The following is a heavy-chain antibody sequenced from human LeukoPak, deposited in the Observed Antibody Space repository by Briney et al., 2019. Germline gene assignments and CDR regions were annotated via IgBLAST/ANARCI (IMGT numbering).Heavy chain of an antibody. CDR3: ARDGYSSGWRGSFDY. J-gene: IGHJ4*02. CDR1: GFTFSSYS. D-gene: IGHD6-19*01. V-gene: IGHV3-21*01. CDR2: ISSSSSYI. Sequence: NPGGSLRLSCAASGFTFSSYSMNWVRQAPGKGLEWVSSISSSSSYIYYADSVKGRFTISRDNAKNSLYLQMNSLRAEDTAVYYCARDGYSSGWRGSFDYRGQGTLVTVSS.